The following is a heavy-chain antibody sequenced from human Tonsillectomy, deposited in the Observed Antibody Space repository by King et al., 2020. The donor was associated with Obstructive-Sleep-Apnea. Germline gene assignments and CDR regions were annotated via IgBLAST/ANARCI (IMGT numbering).Heavy chain of an antibody. D-gene: IGHD3-16*02. CDR1: GFSLSNARMG. CDR2: IFSNDEK. CDR3: ARIEYVWGSYRYLLTDY. V-gene: IGHV2-26*01. Sequence: TLKESGPVLVKPTETLTLTCTVSGFSLSNARMGVSWIRQPPGKALEWLAHIFSNDEKSYSTSLKSRLTISKDTSKSQVVLTMTNMDPVDTATYYCARIEYVWGSYRYLLTDYWGQGTLVTVSS. J-gene: IGHJ4*02.